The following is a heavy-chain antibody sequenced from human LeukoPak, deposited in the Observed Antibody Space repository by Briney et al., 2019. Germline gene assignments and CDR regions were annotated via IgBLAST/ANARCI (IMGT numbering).Heavy chain of an antibody. V-gene: IGHV3-9*01. Sequence: PGGSLRLSCAASGFTFDNYAMHWVRQAPGKGLEWVSGISWNSGNIGYADSVKGRFTISRDNAKNSLYLQMNSLRAEDTALYYCAKDGDCSARGSWTCFDYRGQGTLVTVSS. D-gene: IGHD6-13*01. CDR3: AKDGDCSARGSWTCFDY. CDR1: GFTFDNYA. CDR2: ISWNSGNI. J-gene: IGHJ4*02.